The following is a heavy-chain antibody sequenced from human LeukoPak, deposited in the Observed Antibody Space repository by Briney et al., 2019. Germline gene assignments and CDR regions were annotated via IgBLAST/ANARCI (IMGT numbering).Heavy chain of an antibody. CDR1: GGSISSYY. CDR2: IYYSGST. V-gene: IGHV4-59*01. D-gene: IGHD3-10*01. Sequence: PSETLSLTCTVSGGSISSYYWSWIRQPPGKGLEWIGYIYYSGSTNYNPSLKSRVTISVDTSKNQSSLKLSSVTAADTAVYYCARSPYYYGSGSYYKGDYWGQGTLVTVSS. J-gene: IGHJ4*02. CDR3: ARSPYYYGSGSYYKGDY.